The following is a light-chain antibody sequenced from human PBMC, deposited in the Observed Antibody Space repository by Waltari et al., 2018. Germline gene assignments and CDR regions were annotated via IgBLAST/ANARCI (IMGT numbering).Light chain of an antibody. Sequence: QSALTQPASVSGSPGQSITISCAGTSSDIGAFDYVSWYQKYPGKAPKLLIFEISNRPSGVSNRFSASKSGNTASLTSAGLQAEDEADYYCSSYTTLATVIFGEGTRLTVL. CDR1: SSDIGAFDY. V-gene: IGLV2-14*01. CDR3: SSYTTLATVI. CDR2: EIS. J-gene: IGLJ2*01.